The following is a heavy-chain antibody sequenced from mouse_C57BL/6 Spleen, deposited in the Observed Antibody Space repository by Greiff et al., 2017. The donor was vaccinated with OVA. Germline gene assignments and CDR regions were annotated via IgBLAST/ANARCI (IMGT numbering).Heavy chain of an antibody. V-gene: IGHV3-1*01. J-gene: IGHJ3*01. Sequence: VQLKESGPGMVQPSQSLSLSCTVTGYSITSGYDWHLIRHFPGNKLECMAYIPYSGTPNYTPSLKNPISFSHDTSKNHFFLRLNAVTTEDTATYYCARDGSSSGFAYWGQGTLVTVSA. D-gene: IGHD1-1*01. CDR1: GYSITSGYD. CDR3: ARDGSSSGFAY. CDR2: IPYSGTP.